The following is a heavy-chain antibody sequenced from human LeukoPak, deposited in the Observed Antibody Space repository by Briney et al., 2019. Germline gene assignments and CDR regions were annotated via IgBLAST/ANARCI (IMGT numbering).Heavy chain of an antibody. V-gene: IGHV3-7*01. J-gene: IGHJ6*03. CDR2: IKEDGSEK. D-gene: IGHD3-22*01. Sequence: PGGSLRLSCAVSGSTFNTYWMSWVRQAPGKGLEWVANIKEDGSEKHYGDSVRGRFTISRDNAKNSLYLRMNSLRAEDTALYFCARDTYDSSGYHFYYMDVWGKGTTVTVSS. CDR3: ARDTYDSSGYHFYYMDV. CDR1: GSTFNTYW.